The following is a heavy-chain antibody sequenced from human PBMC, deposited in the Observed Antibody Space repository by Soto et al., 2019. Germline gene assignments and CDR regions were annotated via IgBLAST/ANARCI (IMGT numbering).Heavy chain of an antibody. Sequence: ASVKVSCKASGGTFSSYAMHWVRQAPGQRLEWMGWINAGNGNTKYSQKFQGRVTITRDTSASTAYMELSSLRSEDTAVYYCARYGDDSSGYNYWGQGTLVTVSS. D-gene: IGHD3-22*01. CDR2: INAGNGNT. CDR1: GGTFSSYA. J-gene: IGHJ4*02. CDR3: ARYGDDSSGYNY. V-gene: IGHV1-3*01.